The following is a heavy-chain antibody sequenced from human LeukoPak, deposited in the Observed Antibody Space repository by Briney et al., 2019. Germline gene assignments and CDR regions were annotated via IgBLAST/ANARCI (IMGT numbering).Heavy chain of an antibody. D-gene: IGHD6-19*01. CDR2: VNDGGDNT. CDR3: AKARGTTGWLPYFDY. J-gene: IGHJ4*02. CDR1: GFTFSSYA. V-gene: IGHV3-23*01. Sequence: PGGSLRLSCSASGFTFSSYAMSWVRQAPGKWLEWVSSVNDGGDNTYYADYLRGRFTVSRDNSRNTLWLQMNSLRAEDTAIYYCAKARGTTGWLPYFDYWGQGALVTVSS.